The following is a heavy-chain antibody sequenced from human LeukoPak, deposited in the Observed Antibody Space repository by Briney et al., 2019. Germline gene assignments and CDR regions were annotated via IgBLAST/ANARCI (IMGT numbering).Heavy chain of an antibody. CDR2: FTGGGCAT. D-gene: IGHD2-8*01. CDR1: GFRFSSYP. V-gene: IGHV3-23*01. J-gene: IGHJ4*01. Sequence: GGPVSLSCGASGFRFSSYPYLWPPDAPGGAGVGVASFTGGGCATHFADSVKGRFTISRDNSKNTMYLQMNSLRAEDTAMYFCGSDPNGDYVGALGYWGRGALVPSPQ. CDR3: GSDPNGDYVGALGY.